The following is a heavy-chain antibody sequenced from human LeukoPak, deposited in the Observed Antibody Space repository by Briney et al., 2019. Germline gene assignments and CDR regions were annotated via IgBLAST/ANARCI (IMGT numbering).Heavy chain of an antibody. Sequence: GRSLRLSCAASGFTFGNYGMHWIRQAPGKGLEWVAIIWFDGSHTFYADSVKGRFTISRDNSKDTLYLQMNSLRVEDTAVYYRARQNNPKWFDPWGQGTLVIVSS. D-gene: IGHD1-14*01. V-gene: IGHV3-33*03. CDR1: GFTFGNYG. J-gene: IGHJ5*02. CDR3: ARQNNPKWFDP. CDR2: IWFDGSHT.